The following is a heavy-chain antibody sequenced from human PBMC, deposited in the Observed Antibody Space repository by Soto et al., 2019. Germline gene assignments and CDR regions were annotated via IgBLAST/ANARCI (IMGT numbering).Heavy chain of an antibody. CDR3: ARVRGDIVVVPAATPYYYYGMDV. V-gene: IGHV1-18*01. Sequence: GASVKVSCKASGYTFTSYGISCVRQAPGQGLEWMGWISAYNGNTNYAQKLQGRVTMTTDTSTSTAYMELRSLRSDDTAVYYCARVRGDIVVVPAATPYYYYGMDVWGQGTTVTVSS. J-gene: IGHJ6*02. CDR1: GYTFTSYG. CDR2: ISAYNGNT. D-gene: IGHD2-2*01.